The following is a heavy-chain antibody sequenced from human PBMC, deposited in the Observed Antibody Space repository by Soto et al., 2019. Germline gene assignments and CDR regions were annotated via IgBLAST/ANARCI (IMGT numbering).Heavy chain of an antibody. CDR1: GGTISSRGYY. Sequence: SQPQCLPWTVSGGTISSRGYYWGWIRQPPGKGLEWIGYIYYSGSTYYNPSLKSRVTISVDTSKNQFSLKLSSVTAADTAVYYCASRKSSPYFDYWGQGTLVTVS. CDR3: ASRKSSPYFDY. V-gene: IGHV4-30-4*01. CDR2: IYYSGST. D-gene: IGHD3-10*01. J-gene: IGHJ4*02.